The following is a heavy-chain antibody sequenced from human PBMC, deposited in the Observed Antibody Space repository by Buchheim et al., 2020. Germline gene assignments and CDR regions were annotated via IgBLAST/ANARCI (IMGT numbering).Heavy chain of an antibody. CDR2: INHSGST. D-gene: IGHD3-3*01. CDR1: GGSFSGYY. CDR3: ARAGGIRFLEWLPPYYYYYGMDV. J-gene: IGHJ6*02. Sequence: QVQLQQWGAGLLKPSETLSLTCAVYGGSFSGYYWSWIRQPPGKGLEWIGEINHSGSTNYNPSLKSRVTISVDTSKNQFSLKLSSVTAADTAVYYCARAGGIRFLEWLPPYYYYYGMDVWGQGTT. V-gene: IGHV4-34*01.